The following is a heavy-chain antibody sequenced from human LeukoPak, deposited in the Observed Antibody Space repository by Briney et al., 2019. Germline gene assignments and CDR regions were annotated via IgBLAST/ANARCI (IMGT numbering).Heavy chain of an antibody. Sequence: SQTLSLTCTVSGGSISSGSYYWSWIRQPAGKGLEWIGRIYTSGSTYYNPSLKSRVTISVDTSKNQFSLKLSSVTAADTAVYYCAGTRYYYNSRSYGAPYYFDYWGQGTLVTVSS. J-gene: IGHJ4*02. D-gene: IGHD3-10*01. CDR3: AGTRYYYNSRSYGAPYYFDY. CDR2: IYTSGST. CDR1: GGSISSGSYY. V-gene: IGHV4-61*02.